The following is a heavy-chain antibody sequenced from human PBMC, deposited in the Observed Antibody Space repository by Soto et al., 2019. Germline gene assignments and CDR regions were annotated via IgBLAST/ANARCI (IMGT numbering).Heavy chain of an antibody. J-gene: IGHJ4*02. CDR3: AKDPSTGPPDC. Sequence: VGSLRLSCAAAGFMFSSYGMSWVRQAPGKGLQWVATIHPSGGSTHYAESVRGRFTISRDNSRDTLYLQMNSLRAEDTAVYYCAKDPSTGPPDCWGQGALVTVSS. V-gene: IGHV3-23*01. D-gene: IGHD3-9*01. CDR1: GFMFSSYG. CDR2: IHPSGGST.